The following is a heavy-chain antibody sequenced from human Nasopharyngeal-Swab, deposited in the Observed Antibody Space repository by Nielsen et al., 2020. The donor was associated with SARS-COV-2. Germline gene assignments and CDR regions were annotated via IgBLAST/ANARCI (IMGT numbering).Heavy chain of an antibody. J-gene: IGHJ6*02. D-gene: IGHD2-8*02. CDR2: INPNSGGT. CDR3: ARDGAPLVDYYYGMDV. V-gene: IGHV1-2*04. Sequence: ASMKVSCKASGYTFTGYYMHWVRQAPGQGLEWMGWINPNSGGTNYAQKFQGWVTMTRDTSISTAYMELSRLRSDDTAVYYCARDGAPLVDYYYGMDVWGQGTTVTVSS. CDR1: GYTFTGYY.